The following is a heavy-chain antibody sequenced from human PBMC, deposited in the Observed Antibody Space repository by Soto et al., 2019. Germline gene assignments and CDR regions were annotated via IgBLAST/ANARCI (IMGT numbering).Heavy chain of an antibody. CDR2: IKQDGSEK. V-gene: IGHV3-7*01. Sequence: TGGSLRLSCTTSGFTFSAFYMSWVRRAPGKGLEWVANIKQDGSEKYYVDSVKGRFTISRDNAKNSLYLQMNSLRAEDTAVYYCAGSPKYSSGLKYYGMDVWGQGTTVTVS. CDR3: AGSPKYSSGLKYYGMDV. J-gene: IGHJ6*02. D-gene: IGHD6-19*01. CDR1: GFTFSAFY.